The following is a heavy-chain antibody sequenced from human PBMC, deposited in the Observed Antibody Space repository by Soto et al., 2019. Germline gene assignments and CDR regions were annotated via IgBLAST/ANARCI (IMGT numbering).Heavy chain of an antibody. CDR3: ARGVRGYCSGGSCYGGSYYYYMDV. D-gene: IGHD2-15*01. CDR2: IGTAGDT. Sequence: EVQLVESGGGLVQPGGSLRLSCAASGFTFSSYDMHWVRQATGKGLEWVSAIGTAGDTYYPGSVKGRFTISRENAKNSLYLQMNSLRAGDTAVYYCARGVRGYCSGGSCYGGSYYYYMDVWGKGTTVTVSS. V-gene: IGHV3-13*01. J-gene: IGHJ6*03. CDR1: GFTFSSYD.